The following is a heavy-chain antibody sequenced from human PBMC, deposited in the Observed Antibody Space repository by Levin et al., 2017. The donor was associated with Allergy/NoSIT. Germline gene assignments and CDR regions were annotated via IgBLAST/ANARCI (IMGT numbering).Heavy chain of an antibody. CDR3: ARDRSWTTYKMVV. J-gene: IGHJ6*02. V-gene: IGHV1-2*02. CDR1: GYTFTDYY. Sequence: GASVKVSCKALGYTFTDYYMHWVRQAPGQGPEWMGWINPKNGGTMYAQKFQGRVTMTRDTSISTAYMELSRLTSDDTAVYYCARDRSWTTYKMVVWGQGTTVSVSS. CDR2: INPKNGGT. D-gene: IGHD3-10*01.